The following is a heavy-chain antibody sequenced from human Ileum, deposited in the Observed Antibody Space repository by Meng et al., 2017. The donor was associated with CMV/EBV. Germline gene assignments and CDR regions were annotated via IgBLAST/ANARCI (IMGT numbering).Heavy chain of an antibody. D-gene: IGHD2-2*01. CDR3: ARRGVCTSSSCNLDY. CDR2: INPGGGST. Sequence: GYSFRNYNSHWGRQAPGQGLEWVGIINPGGGSTSYAQKFQGRVTMTRDTSTSTVYMELSSLRSEDTAVYYCARRGVCTSSSCNLDYWGQGTLVTVSS. J-gene: IGHJ4*02. V-gene: IGHV1-46*01. CDR1: GYSFRNYN.